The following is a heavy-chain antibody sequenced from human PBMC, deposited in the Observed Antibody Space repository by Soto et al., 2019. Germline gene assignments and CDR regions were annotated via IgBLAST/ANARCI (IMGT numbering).Heavy chain of an antibody. J-gene: IGHJ4*02. D-gene: IGHD6-19*01. CDR2: ISGSGGSR. Sequence: EVLLLESGGGLVQPGGSLRLSCAPSGFTFSSYAMSWVRQAPGKGLEWVSAISGSGGSRYYADSVKGRFTISRDNSKNTLYLQMNSLRAEDTAVYYCAKAYSSGWPYYFDYWGQGTLVTVSS. V-gene: IGHV3-23*01. CDR3: AKAYSSGWPYYFDY. CDR1: GFTFSSYA.